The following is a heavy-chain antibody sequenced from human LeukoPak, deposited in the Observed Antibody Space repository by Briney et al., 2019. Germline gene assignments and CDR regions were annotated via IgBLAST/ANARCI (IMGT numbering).Heavy chain of an antibody. CDR3: ARGGSGSSYLVHI. CDR1: GFTFSSYW. CDR2: ISTDGSST. J-gene: IGHJ4*02. V-gene: IGHV3-74*01. Sequence: HPGGSLRLSCAASGFTFSSYWMHWVRQAPGKGLVWVSLISTDGSSTRYADSVKGRFTISRDNAKNTLYVQMNSLRAEDTAVYYCARGGSGSSYLVHIWGQGTLVTVSS. D-gene: IGHD1-26*01.